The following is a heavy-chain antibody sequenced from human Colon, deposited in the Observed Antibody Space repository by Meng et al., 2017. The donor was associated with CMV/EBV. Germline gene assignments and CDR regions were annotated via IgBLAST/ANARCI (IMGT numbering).Heavy chain of an antibody. Sequence: GESLKISCAASGFTFSSYWMHWVRQAPGKGLVWVSRINSDGSSPSYADSVKGRFTISRDNAKNTRYLQMNSLRAEDTAVYYGARVYDFWSGYYRSYYYYGMDVWGQGTTVTVSS. CDR2: INSDGSSP. CDR1: GFTFSSYW. J-gene: IGHJ6*02. V-gene: IGHV3-74*01. CDR3: ARVYDFWSGYYRSYYYYGMDV. D-gene: IGHD3-3*01.